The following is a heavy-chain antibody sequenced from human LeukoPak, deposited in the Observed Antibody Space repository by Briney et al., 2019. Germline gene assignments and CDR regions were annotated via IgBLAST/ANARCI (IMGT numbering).Heavy chain of an antibody. Sequence: SETLSLTCTVSGGSISSYYWSRIRQPPGKGLEWIGYIYYSGSTNYNPSLKSRVTISVDTSKNQFSLKLSPVTAADTAVYYCARAIAAAGSFFDYWGQGTLVTVSS. CDR1: GGSISSYY. D-gene: IGHD6-13*01. CDR2: IYYSGST. V-gene: IGHV4-59*08. CDR3: ARAIAAAGSFFDY. J-gene: IGHJ4*02.